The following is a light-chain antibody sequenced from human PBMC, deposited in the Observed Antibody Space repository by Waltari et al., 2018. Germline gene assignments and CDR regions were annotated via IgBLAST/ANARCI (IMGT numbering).Light chain of an antibody. J-gene: IGLJ1*01. V-gene: IGLV4-60*03. CDR3: ETWDSNTHV. CDR1: SGHSSYI. Sequence: QPVLTQSSSASASLGSSVKLTCTLSSGHSSYIIAWHQQQPGKAPRYLMKLEGSGSYNKGSGVPDRFSGSSSGADLYLTISNLQSEDEADYYCETWDSNTHVFGTGTNVTVL. CDR2: LEGSGSY.